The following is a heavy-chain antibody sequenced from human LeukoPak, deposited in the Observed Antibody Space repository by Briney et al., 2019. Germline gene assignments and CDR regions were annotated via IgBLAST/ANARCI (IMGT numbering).Heavy chain of an antibody. CDR1: GFTVSDYY. D-gene: IGHD3-22*01. J-gene: IGHJ4*02. Sequence: GGSLRLSCAVSGFTVSDYYMSRVRQAPGKGLEWVSVIYSGGKTYYADSVKGRFTISRDDSKNTLHLQMNSLRAEDTAVYYCARINYYDGSGFYRDYWGQGTLVTVSS. CDR2: IYSGGKT. V-gene: IGHV3-53*01. CDR3: ARINYYDGSGFYRDY.